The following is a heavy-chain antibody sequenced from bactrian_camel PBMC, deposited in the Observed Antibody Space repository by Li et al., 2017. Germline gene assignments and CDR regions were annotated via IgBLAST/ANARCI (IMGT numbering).Heavy chain of an antibody. V-gene: IGHV3S1*01. D-gene: IGHD2*01. Sequence: HVQLVESGGGLVQPGGSLTLSCVASGFDFSTHWMYWVRQAPGQEIEAVAYISSGGDVTYYPDSVKGRFTISQDNAKTTLYLQMNSLKPEDTGMYFCARDPYAFGYDGYCIRRQYENWGQGTQVTVS. CDR3: ARDPYAFGYDGYCIRRQYEN. J-gene: IGHJ4*01. CDR1: GFDFSTHW. CDR2: ISSGGDVT.